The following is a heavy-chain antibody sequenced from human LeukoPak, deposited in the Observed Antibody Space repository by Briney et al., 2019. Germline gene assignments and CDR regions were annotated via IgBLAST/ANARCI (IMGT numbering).Heavy chain of an antibody. CDR3: ARVLRSRFCDV. CDR1: GGSFSGYY. V-gene: IGHV4-34*01. D-gene: IGHD3-3*01. J-gene: IGHJ6*04. Sequence: SETLSLTCAVYGGSFSGYYWSWIRQPPGKGLEWIGEINHSGSTNYNPSLKSRVTISVDTSKDQFSLKLSSVTAADTAVYYCARVLRSRFCDVWGKGTTVTVSS. CDR2: INHSGST.